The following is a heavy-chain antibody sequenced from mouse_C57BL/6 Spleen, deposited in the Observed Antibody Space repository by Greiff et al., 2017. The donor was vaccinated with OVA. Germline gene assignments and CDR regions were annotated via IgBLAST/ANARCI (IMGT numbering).Heavy chain of an antibody. J-gene: IGHJ2*01. CDR2: ISSGGSYT. CDR1: GFTFSSYG. D-gene: IGHD1-1*01. V-gene: IGHV5-6*01. CDR3: ARRNYGSSPYYFDY. Sequence: VQLKESGGDLVKPGGSLKLSCAASGFTFSSYGMSWVRQTPDKRLEWVATISSGGSYTYYPDSVKGRFTISRDNAKNTLYLQMSSRKSEDTAMYYCARRNYGSSPYYFDYWGKGTTLTVSS.